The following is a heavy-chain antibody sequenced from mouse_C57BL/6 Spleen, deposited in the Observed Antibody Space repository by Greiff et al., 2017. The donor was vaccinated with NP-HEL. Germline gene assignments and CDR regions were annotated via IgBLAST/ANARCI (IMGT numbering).Heavy chain of an antibody. CDR3: ARREASWVFDY. D-gene: IGHD6-1*01. V-gene: IGHV1-82*01. Sequence: QVQLKESGPELVKPGASVKISCKASGYAFSSSWMNWVKQRPGKGLEWIGRIYPGDGDTNYTGQFKGQATLTADKSSSTAYMQLSSLSYEDSAVYVSARREASWVFDYWGKGTTLTVAS. J-gene: IGHJ2*01. CDR1: GYAFSSSW. CDR2: IYPGDGDT.